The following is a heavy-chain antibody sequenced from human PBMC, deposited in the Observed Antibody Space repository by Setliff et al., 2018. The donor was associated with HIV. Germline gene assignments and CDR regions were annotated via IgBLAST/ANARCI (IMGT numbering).Heavy chain of an antibody. D-gene: IGHD3-22*01. V-gene: IGHV1-69*10. Sequence: SLKVSCKASGGTFSSYAISWVRQAPGQGLEWMGGIIPILTIANYAQKFQGRVTITADESTSTAYMELSSLRSEDTAVYYCARDYSPTFYYYDSSGTFDYWGQGTLVTVSS. CDR1: GGTFSSYA. CDR3: ARDYSPTFYYYDSSGTFDY. CDR2: IIPILTIA. J-gene: IGHJ4*02.